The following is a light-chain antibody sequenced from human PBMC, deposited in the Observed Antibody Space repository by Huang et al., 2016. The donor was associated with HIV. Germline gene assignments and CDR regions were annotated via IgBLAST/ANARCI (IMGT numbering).Light chain of an antibody. CDR1: QGISNS. Sequence: DIQMTQSPSSLSASVGDRVTITCRASQGISNSLAWYQQKPGRAPKLLVYAESRWGSGVPSRFSGRGSGTDYTLTISRLQPEDFATYYCQQYFTSPPLTFGGGTKVEIK. CDR3: QQYFTSPPLT. CDR2: AES. J-gene: IGKJ4*01. V-gene: IGKV1-NL1*01.